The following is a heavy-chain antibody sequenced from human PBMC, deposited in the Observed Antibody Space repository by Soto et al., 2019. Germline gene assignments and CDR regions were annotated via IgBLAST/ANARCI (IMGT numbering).Heavy chain of an antibody. CDR1: GYTFTSQY. D-gene: IGHD6-19*01. CDR3: ARGEVHTSDWNLDY. J-gene: IGHJ4*02. CDR2: IDPRGGGE. V-gene: IGHV1-46*03. Sequence: QVQLVQTGAEVRKPGASVKLSCKTSGYTFTSQYLHWVRQGPGQGLEWMGKIDPRGGGERYAQKFRDRITITPDASSETVYLELNNLRLEDTAVYYCARGEVHTSDWNLDYWGQGTLVTVSS.